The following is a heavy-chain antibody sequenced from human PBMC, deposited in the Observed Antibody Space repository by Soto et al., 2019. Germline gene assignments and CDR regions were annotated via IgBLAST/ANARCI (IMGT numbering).Heavy chain of an antibody. CDR2: ITANGGTT. D-gene: IGHD3-16*01. CDR3: AKCCHGGLHGTIDY. J-gene: IGHJ4*01. V-gene: IGHV3-23*01. Sequence: LRLSCAASGFTFSSYTMTWVRQAPGKGLEWVSLITANGGTTYNTDSVKGRFTISRDNSKNTLYLQMNSLRAEDTAVYYCAKCCHGGLHGTIDYWGHGTLVTVSS. CDR1: GFTFSSYT.